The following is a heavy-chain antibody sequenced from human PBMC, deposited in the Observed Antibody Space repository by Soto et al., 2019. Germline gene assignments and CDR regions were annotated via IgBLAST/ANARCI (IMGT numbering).Heavy chain of an antibody. CDR3: AKDSVILTGYYSDY. CDR2: ISAYNGNT. Sequence: ASVKVSCKASGYTFTNYGLTWVRQAPGQGPEWVGWISAYNGNTHYAQKLQGRVTMTTDTSTSTAYMELRSLRSDDTAVYYCAKDSVILTGYYSDYWGQGTLVTVSS. CDR1: GYTFTNYG. J-gene: IGHJ4*02. D-gene: IGHD3-9*01. V-gene: IGHV1-18*01.